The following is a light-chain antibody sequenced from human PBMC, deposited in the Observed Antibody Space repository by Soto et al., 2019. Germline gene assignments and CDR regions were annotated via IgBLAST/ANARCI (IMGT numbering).Light chain of an antibody. J-gene: IGKJ1*01. CDR1: QGIRND. Sequence: AIKMTQSPSSLSASVGDRVTITCRASQGIRNDLGWYQQRPGKAPELLIYATSILQSGVPSRFSGSGSGTDFTLTISSLHPEDFATYYCLQDYNYPRTFGPGTKVEIK. V-gene: IGKV1-6*01. CDR2: ATS. CDR3: LQDYNYPRT.